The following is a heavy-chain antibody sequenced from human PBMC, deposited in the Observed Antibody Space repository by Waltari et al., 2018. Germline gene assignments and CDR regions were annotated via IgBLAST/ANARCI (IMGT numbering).Heavy chain of an antibody. CDR3: ARDTYDSSGYLDY. D-gene: IGHD3-22*01. CDR2: IKQDGSEK. Sequence: EVQLVESGGGLVQPGGSLRLSCAASGFPFSSYWRSWVRRAPGKGLEWVANIKQDGSEKYYVDSVKGRFTISRDNAKNSLYLQMNSLRAEDTAVYYCARDTYDSSGYLDYWGQGTLVTVSS. CDR1: GFPFSSYW. V-gene: IGHV3-7*04. J-gene: IGHJ4*02.